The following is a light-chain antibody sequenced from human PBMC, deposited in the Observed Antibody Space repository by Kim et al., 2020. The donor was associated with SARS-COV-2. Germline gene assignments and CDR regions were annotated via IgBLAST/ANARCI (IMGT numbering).Light chain of an antibody. Sequence: EIELTQSPGTLSLSAGERATLSCRASQSISSSYLAWYQQKSGQAPRLFFYGAFSRAAGIPDRFSGSGSGTDFTLTISRLEPEDIAVYYCQQYDRSPTTFRRGTKVDIK. CDR1: QSISSSY. V-gene: IGKV3-20*01. J-gene: IGKJ4*01. CDR2: GAF. CDR3: QQYDRSPTT.